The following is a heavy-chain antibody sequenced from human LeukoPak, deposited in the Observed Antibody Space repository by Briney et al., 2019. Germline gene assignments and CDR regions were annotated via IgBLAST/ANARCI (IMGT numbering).Heavy chain of an antibody. CDR3: ARGLAVAGIFYYYYYGMDV. Sequence: GASVKVSCKASGYTFTSYDINWVRQATGQGLEWVGWMNPNSGNTGCAQKFQGRVTMTRNTSISTAYMELSSLRSEDTAVYYCARGLAVAGIFYYYYYGMDVWGQGTTVTVSS. V-gene: IGHV1-8*01. D-gene: IGHD6-19*01. J-gene: IGHJ6*02. CDR1: GYTFTSYD. CDR2: MNPNSGNT.